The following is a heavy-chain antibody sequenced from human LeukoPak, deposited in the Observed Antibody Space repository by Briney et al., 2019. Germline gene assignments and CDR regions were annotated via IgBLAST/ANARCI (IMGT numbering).Heavy chain of an antibody. V-gene: IGHV3-9*03. CDR2: ISWNSGSI. CDR3: AKGGYCSGGSCGGAFDF. J-gene: IGHJ4*02. Sequence: PGRSLRLSCAASGFTFDDYAMHWVRQVPGKGLEWVSGISWNSGSIGYADSVKGRFTISRENAKNSLYLQMNSLRAEDMALYYCAKGGYCSGGSCGGAFDFWGQGTLVTVSS. CDR1: GFTFDDYA. D-gene: IGHD2-15*01.